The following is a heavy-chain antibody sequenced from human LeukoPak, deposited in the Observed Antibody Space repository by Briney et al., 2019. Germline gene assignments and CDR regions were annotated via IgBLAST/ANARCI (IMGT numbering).Heavy chain of an antibody. CDR3: SRVVVISPYYYYYMDV. CDR2: IYYSGST. J-gene: IGHJ6*03. Sequence: SETLSLTCTVSGGSISSGGYYWSWIRQHPGKGLGWIGYIYYSGSTYYNPSLKSRVTISVDTSKNQFSLKLSPVTAADTAVYYCSRVVVISPYYYYYMDVWGKGTTVTVSS. V-gene: IGHV4-31*03. CDR1: GGSISSGGYY. D-gene: IGHD3-22*01.